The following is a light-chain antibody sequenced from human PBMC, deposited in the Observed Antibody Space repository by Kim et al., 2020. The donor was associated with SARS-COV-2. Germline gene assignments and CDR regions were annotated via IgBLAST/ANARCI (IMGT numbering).Light chain of an antibody. CDR2: GKN. J-gene: IGLJ3*02. Sequence: VGQTVRITCQGNSLRIDYASWYQQKPGQAPVLVIYGKNNRPSGIPDRFSVSSSGNTASLTITGAQAEDEADYYCNSRDSSGNHWVFGGGTQLTVL. CDR3: NSRDSSGNHWV. CDR1: SLRIDY. V-gene: IGLV3-19*01.